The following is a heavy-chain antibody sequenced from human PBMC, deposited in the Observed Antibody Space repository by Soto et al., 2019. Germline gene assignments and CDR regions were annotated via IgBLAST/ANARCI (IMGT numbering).Heavy chain of an antibody. J-gene: IGHJ5*02. CDR1: GDSISRGGYY. D-gene: IGHD2-21*01. V-gene: IGHV4-31*03. CDR3: AGDGAGAYGLGWFDP. CDR2: IYHSGST. Sequence: QVQLQESGPGLVKPSQTLSLTCTVSGDSISRGGYYWNWLRQHPRKGLEWIGYIYHSGSTIYNPSLKSRVTXSXXXSXXRLSLELSNVTAADTAVYYCAGDGAGAYGLGWFDPWGQGILVTVSS.